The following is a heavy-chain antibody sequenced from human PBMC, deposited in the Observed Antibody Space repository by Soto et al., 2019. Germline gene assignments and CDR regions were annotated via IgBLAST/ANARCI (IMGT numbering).Heavy chain of an antibody. J-gene: IGHJ6*02. D-gene: IGHD1-26*01. CDR2: INAGNGNT. CDR3: ARDEVGYNYYGMDV. Sequence: QVQLVQSGAEVKKPGASVKVSCKASGYTFTSYAMHWVRQAPGQRREWMGWINAGNGNTKYSQKFQGRVTITREKSASTAYMELSSLRSEDTAVYYCARDEVGYNYYGMDVWGQGTTVTVSS. CDR1: GYTFTSYA. V-gene: IGHV1-3*01.